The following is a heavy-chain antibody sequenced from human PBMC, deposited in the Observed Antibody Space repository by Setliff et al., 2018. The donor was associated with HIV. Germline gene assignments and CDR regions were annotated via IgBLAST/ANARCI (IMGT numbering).Heavy chain of an antibody. CDR2: IIPFHGTV. D-gene: IGHD6-19*01. CDR3: AKSSDWPPYYFDH. CDR1: GATFKTYA. V-gene: IGHV1-69*10. Sequence: SVKVSCKASGATFKTYAMSWVRQTPGQGLEWLGGIIPFHGTVNYAQKFRGRVTITTDKLMTIAYLDLNSLRAEDTALYYCAKSSDWPPYYFDHWGQGALVTVSS. J-gene: IGHJ4*02.